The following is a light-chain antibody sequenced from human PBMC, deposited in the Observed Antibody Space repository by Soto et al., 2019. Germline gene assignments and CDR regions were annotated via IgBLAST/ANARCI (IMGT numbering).Light chain of an antibody. CDR3: STHGGSTPFFV. CDR1: SSDVGRYNY. CDR2: EVS. Sequence: QSALTQPASVSGSPGQSITVSCTGTSSDVGRYNYVSWYQQHPGKAPKLIIHEVSNRPSGVSNRFSASKSGNTASLTISGLQPEDEGDYYCSTHGGSTPFFVFGSGTKLTVL. V-gene: IGLV2-14*01. J-gene: IGLJ6*01.